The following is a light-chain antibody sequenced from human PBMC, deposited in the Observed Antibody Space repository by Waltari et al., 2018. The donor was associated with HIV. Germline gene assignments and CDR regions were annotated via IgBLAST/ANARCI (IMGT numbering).Light chain of an antibody. J-gene: IGKJ1*01. Sequence: DIQMTQSPSTLSASVGDRVTITCRASQSISSWLAWYQQKPGKAPKVLIYKASSLESGVPSRFSGSGSGTEFTLTISSRRPDDFATYYCQRYNTYSWTFGQGTKVEI. CDR2: KAS. CDR1: QSISSW. V-gene: IGKV1-5*03. CDR3: QRYNTYSWT.